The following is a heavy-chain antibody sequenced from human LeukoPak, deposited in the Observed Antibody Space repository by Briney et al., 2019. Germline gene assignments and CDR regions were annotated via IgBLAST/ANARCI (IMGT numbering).Heavy chain of an antibody. Sequence: SETLSLTCAVYGGSFSGYYWSWIRQPPGKGLEWIGEINHSGSTNYNPSLKSRVTISVDTSKNQFSLKLSSVTAADTAVYYCARLPTTLYYYMDVWGKGTTVTVSS. CDR1: GGSFSGYY. CDR3: ARLPTTLYYYMDV. V-gene: IGHV4-34*01. D-gene: IGHD1-26*01. J-gene: IGHJ6*03. CDR2: INHSGST.